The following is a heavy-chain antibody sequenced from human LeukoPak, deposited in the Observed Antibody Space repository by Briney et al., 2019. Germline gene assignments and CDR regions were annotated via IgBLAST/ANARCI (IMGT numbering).Heavy chain of an antibody. CDR1: GGSFSGYY. V-gene: IGHV4-59*08. CDR3: ARRTGYYYGMDV. J-gene: IGHJ6*02. CDR2: IYNSGST. Sequence: PSETLSLTCAVYGGSFSGYYWSWIRQPPGKGLEWIGYIYNSGSTNYNPSLKSRVTISVDMSKNQFSLKLSSVTAADTAVYYCARRTGYYYGMDVWGQGTTVTVSS. D-gene: IGHD3/OR15-3a*01.